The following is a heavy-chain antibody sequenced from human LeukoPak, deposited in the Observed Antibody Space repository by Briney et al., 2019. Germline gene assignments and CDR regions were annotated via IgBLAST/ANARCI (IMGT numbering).Heavy chain of an antibody. CDR3: ARHWLTDPFDI. J-gene: IGHJ3*02. CDR2: IFYGGNT. V-gene: IGHV4-39*01. Sequence: PSETLSLTCTVSGGSISSSSYYWGWIRQPPGKGLEWIGNIFYGGNTYYNPSLKSRVTISVDTSKNQFSLKLSSVTAADTAVYYCARHWLTDPFDIWGQGTMVTVSS. D-gene: IGHD6-19*01. CDR1: GGSISSSSYY.